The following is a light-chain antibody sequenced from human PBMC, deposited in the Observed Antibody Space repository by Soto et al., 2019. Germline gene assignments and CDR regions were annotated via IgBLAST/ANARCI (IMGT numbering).Light chain of an antibody. CDR2: DAS. J-gene: IGKJ1*01. CDR3: QQYNSYS. CDR1: QSISSS. Sequence: EIVLTQSPATLSLSPGERATLSCRASQSISSSLAWYQQKPGQAPRLLIYDASNRATGIPARFSGSGSGTDFTLTISSLEPDDFATYYCQQYNSYSFGQGTKVDIK. V-gene: IGKV3-11*01.